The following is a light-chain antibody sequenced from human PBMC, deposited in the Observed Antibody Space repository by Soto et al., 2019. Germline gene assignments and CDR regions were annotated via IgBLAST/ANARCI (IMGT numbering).Light chain of an antibody. CDR2: DAF. J-gene: IGKJ5*01. V-gene: IGKV3-15*01. Sequence: EIVITQSPATLSVSPGERATLSCRASQSVNYRLAWYQQRPGQGPRLLIYDAFTRADGIPARFSGSGSGTEFTLTITSLQSEDLAVYYCQQYNNWPPITFGQGTRLEIK. CDR1: QSVNYR. CDR3: QQYNNWPPIT.